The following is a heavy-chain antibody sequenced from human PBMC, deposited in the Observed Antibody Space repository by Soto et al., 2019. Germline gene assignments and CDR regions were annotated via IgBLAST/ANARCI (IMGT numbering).Heavy chain of an antibody. D-gene: IGHD2-15*01. V-gene: IGHV3-15*07. Sequence: EVHLVESGGGLVKPGGSLRLSCAASGFSFSDAWMNWVRQAPGKGLEWVGRIKWSSYTGAVDYAAPVKGRFTISRDDSKNTLYLQLNSLTTEDTAVYYCTRGGPLGNYFDYWGQGTLVTVSS. CDR1: GFSFSDAW. CDR3: TRGGPLGNYFDY. CDR2: IKWSSYTGAV. J-gene: IGHJ4*02.